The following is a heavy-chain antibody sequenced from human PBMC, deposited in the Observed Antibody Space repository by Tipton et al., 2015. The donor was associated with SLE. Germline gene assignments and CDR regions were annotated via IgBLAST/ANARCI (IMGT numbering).Heavy chain of an antibody. CDR3: ARDVYCSGGSCFDWNFDL. J-gene: IGHJ2*01. CDR2: IHYSGST. Sequence: TLSLTCTVSGGSISGYYWSWIRQPPGKGLEWIGYIHYSGSTNYNPSLKSRVTISVDTSNNQFSLKLSSVTAADTAVYYCARDVYCSGGSCFDWNFDLWGRGTLVTVSS. V-gene: IGHV4-59*01. D-gene: IGHD2-15*01. CDR1: GGSISGYY.